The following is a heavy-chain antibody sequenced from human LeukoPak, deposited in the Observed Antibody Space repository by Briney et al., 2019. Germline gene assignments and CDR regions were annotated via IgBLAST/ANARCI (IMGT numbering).Heavy chain of an antibody. J-gene: IGHJ4*02. CDR3: AKAGVRFGELFTGLFDY. CDR2: ISYDGNNK. D-gene: IGHD3-10*01. Sequence: PGRSLRLSCAASGFTFSSYAMHWVRQAPGKGLEWVAVISYDGNNKYYADSVKGRFTISRDNPKNTLYLQMNSLRAEDTAVYYCAKAGVRFGELFTGLFDYWGQGTLVTVSS. V-gene: IGHV3-30*04. CDR1: GFTFSSYA.